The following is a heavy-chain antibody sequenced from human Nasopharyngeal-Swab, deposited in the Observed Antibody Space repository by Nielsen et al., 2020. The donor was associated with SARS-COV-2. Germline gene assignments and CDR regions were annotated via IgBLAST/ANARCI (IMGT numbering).Heavy chain of an antibody. J-gene: IGHJ6*03. CDR1: GSTFSTYD. CDR3: ARGGRGSQYYMDV. V-gene: IGHV3-13*05. Sequence: GGPLRLSCAASGSTFSTYDMHWVRQVTGKGLEWVSAIGIAGDPYYAGSVKGRFTISRENAKNSLYLQMNSLRAGDTAVYYCARGGRGSQYYMDVWGKGTTVTVSS. D-gene: IGHD1-26*01. CDR2: IGIAGDP.